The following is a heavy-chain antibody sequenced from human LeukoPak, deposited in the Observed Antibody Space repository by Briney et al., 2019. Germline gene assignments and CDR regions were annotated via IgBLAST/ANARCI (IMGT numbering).Heavy chain of an antibody. Sequence: SETLSLTCAVYGGSFSGYYWSWIRQPPGKGLEWIGEINHSGSTNYNPSLKSRVTISVDTSKNQFSLKLSSVTAADTAVYYCARLPLWNYYGSGINYFDYWGQGTLVTASS. CDR2: INHSGST. J-gene: IGHJ4*02. D-gene: IGHD3-10*01. V-gene: IGHV4-34*01. CDR3: ARLPLWNYYGSGINYFDY. CDR1: GGSFSGYY.